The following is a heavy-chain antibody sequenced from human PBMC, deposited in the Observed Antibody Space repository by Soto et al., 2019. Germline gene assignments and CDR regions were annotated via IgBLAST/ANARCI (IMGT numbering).Heavy chain of an antibody. CDR2: IIPILGIA. D-gene: IGHD6-13*01. CDR3: ARDGAPDSSSWYDEYFQH. CDR1: GGTFSSYT. V-gene: IGHV1-69*04. J-gene: IGHJ1*01. Sequence: ASVKVSCKASGGTFSSYTISWVRQAPGQGLEWMGRIIPILGIANYAQKFQGRVTITADKSTSTAYMELSSLRSEDTAVYYCARDGAPDSSSWYDEYFQHWGQGTLVTVSS.